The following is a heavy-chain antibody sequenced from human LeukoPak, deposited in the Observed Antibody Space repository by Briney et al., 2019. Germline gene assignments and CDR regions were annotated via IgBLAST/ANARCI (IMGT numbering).Heavy chain of an antibody. J-gene: IGHJ4*02. Sequence: GGSLRLSCAASGFSFSVYVMHWVRQAPGRGLEWIADISGSDTSTYYADSVKGRFTISRDNAKNSLYLQMNRLRVEDTAVYCCTTLTVASNFDYWGQGTLVTVSS. V-gene: IGHV3-48*03. D-gene: IGHD6-19*01. CDR2: ISGSDTST. CDR3: TTLTVASNFDY. CDR1: GFSFSVYV.